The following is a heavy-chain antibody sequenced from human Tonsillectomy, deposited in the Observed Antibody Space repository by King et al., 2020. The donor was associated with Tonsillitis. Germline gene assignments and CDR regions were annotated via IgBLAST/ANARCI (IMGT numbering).Heavy chain of an antibody. J-gene: IGHJ4*02. V-gene: IGHV4-31*03. Sequence: HLHDPVPFLVTPSHPLSLTCPLSGGSIRSGGYYCTWMRQLPWNVLYWSLSCYYRGASSYNPSIKSRTTILVDTSKNQFSLKLSSVTAADTAVYYCARETLSYHNMVDYWGQGILVAVSS. D-gene: IGHD1-26*01. CDR1: GGSIRSGGYY. CDR3: ARETLSYHNMVDY. CDR2: CYYRGAS.